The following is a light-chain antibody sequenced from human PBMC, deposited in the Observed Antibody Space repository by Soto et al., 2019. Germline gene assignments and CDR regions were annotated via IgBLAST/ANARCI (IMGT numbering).Light chain of an antibody. CDR1: QGLVYSDGNTF. CDR3: VQGTHWPWT. CDR2: QVS. Sequence: DVVMTQSPLSLSVTLGQPASISCRSSQGLVYSDGNTFLNWFHQRPGQSPRRLIYQVSNRDSGVPDRFSGSGSCTDYTLTISGVEAEDVGIYYCVQGTHWPWTFGQGTKVEIK. V-gene: IGKV2-30*01. J-gene: IGKJ1*01.